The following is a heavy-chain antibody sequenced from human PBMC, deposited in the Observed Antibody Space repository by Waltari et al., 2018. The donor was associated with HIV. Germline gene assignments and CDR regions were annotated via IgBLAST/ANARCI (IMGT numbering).Heavy chain of an antibody. CDR1: GFTFSDYY. V-gene: IGHV3-11*01. Sequence: QVQLVESGGGLVEPGGSLRLSCAASGFTFSDYYMNWIRQAPGKGLEWCSYISSSGNTIYYADSVKGRFTISRDNAKNSLYLQLNSLRAEDTAVYYCARDRYYDTSGYRSLDYWGQGTLVTVSS. D-gene: IGHD3-22*01. CDR3: ARDRYYDTSGYRSLDY. J-gene: IGHJ4*02. CDR2: ISSSGNTI.